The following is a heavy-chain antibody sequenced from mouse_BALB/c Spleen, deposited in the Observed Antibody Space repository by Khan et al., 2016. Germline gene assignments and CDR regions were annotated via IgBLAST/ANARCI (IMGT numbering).Heavy chain of an antibody. CDR2: IFPGDGST. Sequence: QVQLQQSGADLVKPGASVKLSCKASGYTFTNYDLNWVRQRPEQGLEWIGWIFPGDGSTKYNEKFKDKATLTTDKSSSTAYMQLSRLTSEDSAVYFCARHYGSSFWFAYWGQGTLVTVSA. V-gene: IGHV1S56*01. CDR3: ARHYGSSFWFAY. CDR1: GYTFTNYD. D-gene: IGHD1-1*01. J-gene: IGHJ3*01.